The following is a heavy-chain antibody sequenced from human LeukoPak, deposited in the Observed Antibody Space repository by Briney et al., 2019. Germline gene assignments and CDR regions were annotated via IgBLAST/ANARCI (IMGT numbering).Heavy chain of an antibody. V-gene: IGHV5-51*01. Sequence: GESLKISCKGSGYNFNTYWVAWVCQLPGKGLEWMGIIRPVNSDMRYSPSFQGQVTISANRSINTAYLQWSSLKASDTAVYYCASRPFETTVVPWDFYWGQGTQVTVSS. CDR2: IRPVNSDM. D-gene: IGHD4-23*01. CDR1: GYNFNTYW. J-gene: IGHJ4*02. CDR3: ASRPFETTVVPWDFY.